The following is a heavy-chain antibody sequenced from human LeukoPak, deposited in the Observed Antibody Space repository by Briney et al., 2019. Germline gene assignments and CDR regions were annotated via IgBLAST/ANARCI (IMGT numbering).Heavy chain of an antibody. CDR1: GGSISSYY. J-gene: IGHJ4*02. Sequence: SETLSLTCTVSGGSISSYYWSWIRQPPGKGLEWIGYIYYSGSTNYNPSLKSRVTISVDTSKNQFSLKLSSVTAADTAVYYCAREVVGACNFDYWGQGTLVTVSS. CDR3: AREVVGACNFDY. CDR2: IYYSGST. D-gene: IGHD2-2*01. V-gene: IGHV4-59*01.